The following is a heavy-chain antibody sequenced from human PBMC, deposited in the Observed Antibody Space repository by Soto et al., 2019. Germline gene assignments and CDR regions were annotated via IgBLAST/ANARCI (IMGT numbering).Heavy chain of an antibody. D-gene: IGHD3-3*01. CDR2: ISGSGGST. J-gene: IGHJ4*02. CDR3: AKRLRVGEVLPIAPEY. Sequence: GGSLRLSCAASGFTFSSYAMSWVRQAPGKGLEWVSAISGSGGSTYYADSVKGRFTISRDNSKNTLYLQMNSLRAEDTAVYYCAKRLRVGEVLPIAPEYWGQGTLVTGS. V-gene: IGHV3-23*01. CDR1: GFTFSSYA.